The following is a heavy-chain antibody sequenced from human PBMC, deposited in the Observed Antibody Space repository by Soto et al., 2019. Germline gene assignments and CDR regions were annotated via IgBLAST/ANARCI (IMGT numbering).Heavy chain of an antibody. J-gene: IGHJ4*02. Sequence: ASETLSLTCTVSGGSISSYYWSWIRQPPGKGLEWIRYIYYSGSTNYNPSLKSRVTISVDTSKNQFSLKLSSVTAADTAVYYCARVHSYSSGYYLITQTFDYWGQGTLVTVSS. CDR2: IYYSGST. CDR3: ARVHSYSSGYYLITQTFDY. V-gene: IGHV4-59*01. CDR1: GGSISSYY. D-gene: IGHD3-22*01.